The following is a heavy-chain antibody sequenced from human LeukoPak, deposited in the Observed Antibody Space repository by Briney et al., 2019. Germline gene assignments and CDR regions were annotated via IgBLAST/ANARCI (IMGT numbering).Heavy chain of an antibody. J-gene: IGHJ6*02. D-gene: IGHD3-10*01. Sequence: SETLSLTCAVYGGSFSGYYWSWIRQPPGKGLEWIGEINHSGSTNYNPSLKSRVTISVDTSKNQFSLKLSSVTAADTAVYYCARIGVRGVIGYYYYGMDVWGQGTTVTVSS. CDR2: INHSGST. V-gene: IGHV4-34*01. CDR1: GGSFSGYY. CDR3: ARIGVRGVIGYYYYGMDV.